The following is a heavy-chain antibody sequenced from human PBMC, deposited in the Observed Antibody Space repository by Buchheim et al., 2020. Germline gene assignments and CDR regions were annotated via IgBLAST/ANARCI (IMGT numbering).Heavy chain of an antibody. J-gene: IGHJ6*02. V-gene: IGHV1-69*04. Sequence: QVQLVQSGAEVKKPGSSVKVSCKASGGTFSSYAISWVRQAPGQGLEWMGRIIPILGIANYAQKFQGRVTITADNSTSTAYMELSSLRSEDTAVYYCARAGDSSGYYDYYYYYGMDVWGQGTT. CDR3: ARAGDSSGYYDYYYYYGMDV. D-gene: IGHD3-22*01. CDR2: IIPILGIA. CDR1: GGTFSSYA.